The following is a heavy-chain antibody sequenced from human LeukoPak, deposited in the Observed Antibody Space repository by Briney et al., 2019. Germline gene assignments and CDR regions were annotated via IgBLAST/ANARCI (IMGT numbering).Heavy chain of an antibody. CDR1: GFTFSDYY. Sequence: GGSLRLSCAASGFTFSDYYMSWIRQAPGKGLEWVSSISSSSSYIYYADSVKGRFTISRDNAKNSLYLQMNSLRAEDTAVYYCARDVYYDFWSGYSPYFDYWGQGTLVTVSS. CDR2: ISSSSSYI. CDR3: ARDVYYDFWSGYSPYFDY. D-gene: IGHD3-3*01. J-gene: IGHJ4*02. V-gene: IGHV3-11*06.